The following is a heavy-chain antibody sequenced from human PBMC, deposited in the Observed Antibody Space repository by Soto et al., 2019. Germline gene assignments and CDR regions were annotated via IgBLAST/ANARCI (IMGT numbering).Heavy chain of an antibody. J-gene: IGHJ4*02. Sequence: SETLSLTCAVSGGSISSGGFSWSWIRQPPGKGLECIGYIYHTGSTYYNPSLKSRVTISVDRSKNQFSLRLSSVTAADTAIYYCARATFVRKGYYDASDYCSFDYWGQGTLVTVSS. CDR3: ARATFVRKGYYDASDYCSFDY. CDR2: IYHTGST. D-gene: IGHD3-22*01. V-gene: IGHV4-30-2*01. CDR1: GGSISSGGFS.